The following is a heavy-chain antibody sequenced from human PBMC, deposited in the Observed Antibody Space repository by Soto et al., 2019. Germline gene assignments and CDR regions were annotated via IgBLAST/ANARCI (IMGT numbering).Heavy chain of an antibody. J-gene: IGHJ4*02. Sequence: GGSLRLSCAASGFTFSSYAMSWVRQAPGKGLEWVSAISGSGGSTYYADSVKGRFTISRDNSKNTLYLQMNSLRAEDTAVYYCAKAYCSGGSCHRGGSDYWGQGTLVTVSS. CDR1: GFTFSSYA. CDR3: AKAYCSGGSCHRGGSDY. CDR2: ISGSGGST. V-gene: IGHV3-23*01. D-gene: IGHD2-15*01.